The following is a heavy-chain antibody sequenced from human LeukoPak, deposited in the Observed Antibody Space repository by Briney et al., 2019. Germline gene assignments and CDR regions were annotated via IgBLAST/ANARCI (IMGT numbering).Heavy chain of an antibody. Sequence: GGSLRLSCAASGFIFTDYWMYWVRQAPGRGLAWVANIKEDGSEQHYMDSVKGRFTISRDNAKNSLYLQMNSLRAEDTAMYYCAREIPRGYNYFDYWGQGTLVTVSS. V-gene: IGHV3-7*01. CDR3: AREIPRGYNYFDY. D-gene: IGHD5-18*01. CDR2: IKEDGSEQ. J-gene: IGHJ4*02. CDR1: GFIFTDYW.